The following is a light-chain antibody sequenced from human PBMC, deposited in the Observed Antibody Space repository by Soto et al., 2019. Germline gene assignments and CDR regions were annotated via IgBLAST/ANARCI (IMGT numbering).Light chain of an antibody. Sequence: DIQMTQSPSSVSASVGDTVTITCRASHYIDSWLAWYQQKPGKAPKLLIYDASRLRTGVPSTFSGSRSGTDFTLTITDLRPEDFATYYCQQAYTFPITFGQGTRLDIK. V-gene: IGKV1-12*01. CDR2: DAS. CDR1: HYIDSW. J-gene: IGKJ5*01. CDR3: QQAYTFPIT.